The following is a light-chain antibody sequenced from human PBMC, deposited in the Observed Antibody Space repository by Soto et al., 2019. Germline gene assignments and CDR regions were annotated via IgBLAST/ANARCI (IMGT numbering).Light chain of an antibody. CDR2: GAS. J-gene: IGKJ5*01. Sequence: EVVLTQSPGTLSLSPGERATLFCRASQSVDRSYLAWYQQRPGQAPRLLIYGASSRATGIPDRFSGSGSGTDFTLTISRLEPEDFAVYYCQQYGSSPPMFTFGQGTRLETK. V-gene: IGKV3-20*01. CDR1: QSVDRSY. CDR3: QQYGSSPPMFT.